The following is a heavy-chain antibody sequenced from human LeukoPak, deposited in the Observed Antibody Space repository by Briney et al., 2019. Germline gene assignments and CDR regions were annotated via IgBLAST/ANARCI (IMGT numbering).Heavy chain of an antibody. CDR2: IYTSGST. CDR3: ARSRGYSYGPRQAFDI. D-gene: IGHD5-18*01. J-gene: IGHJ3*02. Sequence: TSETLSLTCTVSGGSISSGSYYWSWIRQPAGKGPEWIGRIYTSGSTNYNPSLKSRVTISVDTSKNQFSLKLSSVTAADTAVYYCARSRGYSYGPRQAFDIWGQGTMVTVSS. V-gene: IGHV4-61*02. CDR1: GGSISSGSYY.